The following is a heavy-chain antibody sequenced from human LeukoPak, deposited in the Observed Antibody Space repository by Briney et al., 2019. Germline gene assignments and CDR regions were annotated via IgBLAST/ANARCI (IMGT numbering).Heavy chain of an antibody. J-gene: IGHJ4*02. V-gene: IGHV3-21*01. CDR1: GFTFSGYS. D-gene: IGHD6-13*01. Sequence: GGSLRLSCAASGFTFSGYSMNWVRQAPGKGLEWVSSISSSSSYIYYADSVKGRFTISRDNAKNSLYLQMNSLRAEDTAVYYCARDPSSSWPEPDYWGQGTLVTVSS. CDR3: ARDPSSSWPEPDY. CDR2: ISSSSSYI.